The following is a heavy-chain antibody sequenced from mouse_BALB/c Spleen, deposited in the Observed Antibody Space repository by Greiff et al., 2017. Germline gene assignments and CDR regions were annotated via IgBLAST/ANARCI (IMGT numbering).Heavy chain of an antibody. CDR1: GFSLTSYG. CDR2: IWAGGST. J-gene: IGHJ3*01. CDR3: AREGRSTMITTRTY. V-gene: IGHV2-9*02. D-gene: IGHD2-4*01. Sequence: QVHLKESGPGLVAPSQSLSITCTVSGFSLTSYGVHWVRQPPGKGLAWLGVIWAGGSTNYNSALMSRLSISKDNSKSQVFLKMNSLQTDDTAMYYCAREGRSTMITTRTYWGQGTLVTVSA.